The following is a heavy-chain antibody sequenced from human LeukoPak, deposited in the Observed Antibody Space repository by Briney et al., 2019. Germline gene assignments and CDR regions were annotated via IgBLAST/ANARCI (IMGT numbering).Heavy chain of an antibody. J-gene: IGHJ4*02. CDR3: ARANGYSYGFDY. Sequence: SVKVSCXASGGTFSSYAISWVRQAPRQGLEWMEGIIPIFGTANYAQKFQGRVTITADESTSTAYMELSSLRSEDTAVYYCARANGYSYGFDYWGQGTLVTVSS. V-gene: IGHV1-69*01. D-gene: IGHD5-18*01. CDR2: IIPIFGTA. CDR1: GGTFSSYA.